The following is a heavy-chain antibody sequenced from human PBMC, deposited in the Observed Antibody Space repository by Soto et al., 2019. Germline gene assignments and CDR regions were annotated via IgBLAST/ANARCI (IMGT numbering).Heavy chain of an antibody. CDR2: IYYSGST. CDR3: ARAPRDTAMVQNGMDV. J-gene: IGHJ6*02. V-gene: IGHV4-31*03. CDR1: GGSISSGGYY. D-gene: IGHD5-18*01. Sequence: SETLSLTCTVSGGSISSGGYYWSWIRQHPGKGLEWIGYIYYSGSTYYNPSLKSRVTISVDTSKNQFSLKLSSVTAAYTAVYYCARAPRDTAMVQNGMDVWGQGTTVTVSS.